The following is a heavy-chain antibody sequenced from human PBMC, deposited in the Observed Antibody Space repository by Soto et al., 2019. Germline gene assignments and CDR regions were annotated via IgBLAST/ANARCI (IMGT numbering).Heavy chain of an antibody. CDR2: INHSGST. J-gene: IGHJ3*01. V-gene: IGHV4-34*01. D-gene: IGHD4-17*01. CDR1: GGSLSGYY. Sequence: SETLSLTCAVYGGSLSGYYWTWIRQPPGKGLEWIGEINHSGSTNYNPSLKSRVTISVDTSKNQFSLKLSSVTAADTAVYYCARGLRGDYGEEDFDVWGQGTMVTVSS. CDR3: ARGLRGDYGEEDFDV.